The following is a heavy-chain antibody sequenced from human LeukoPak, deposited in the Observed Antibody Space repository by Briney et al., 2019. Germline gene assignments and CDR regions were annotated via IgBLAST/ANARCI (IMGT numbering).Heavy chain of an antibody. Sequence: GESLKISCKGSGYSFTSYWIGWVRQMPGKGLEWMGIIYPGDSDTRYSPSFQGQVTISADKSISAAYLQWSSLKASDTAMYYCARHGSRRNYYDSSGYYYYWGQGTLVTVSS. CDR2: IYPGDSDT. V-gene: IGHV5-51*01. J-gene: IGHJ4*02. CDR1: GYSFTSYW. D-gene: IGHD3-22*01. CDR3: ARHGSRRNYYDSSGYYYY.